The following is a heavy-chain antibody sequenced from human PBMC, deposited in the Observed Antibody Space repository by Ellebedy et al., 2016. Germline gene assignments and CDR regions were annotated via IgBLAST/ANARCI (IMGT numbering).Heavy chain of an antibody. V-gene: IGHV2-5*02. D-gene: IGHD5-12*01. CDR1: GFSLTTTGEG. J-gene: IGHJ4*02. CDR3: AHSTPRNYGGYPY. Sequence: SGPTLVKPTQTLTLTCTFDGFSLTTTGEGVAWIRQTPGKALEWLGLTFWDDDQRYKPSLQNRLAITKDTSKKQVVLTMTNMDPVDTATYYCAHSTPRNYGGYPYWGQGILVTVSS. CDR2: TFWDDDQ.